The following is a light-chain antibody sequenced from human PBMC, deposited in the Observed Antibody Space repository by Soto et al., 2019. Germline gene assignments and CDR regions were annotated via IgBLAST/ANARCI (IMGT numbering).Light chain of an antibody. V-gene: IGLV1-44*01. CDR3: AVWDDSLNGWV. CDR2: FNV. Sequence: QPVLTQPPSASGTPGQRVTISCSGRRSNIATNTVNWYRQLPGTAPKLLIFFNVQRPSGVPDRFSASKSGTSASLTISGLQSEDEADYYCAVWDDSLNGWVFGGGTKLTVL. J-gene: IGLJ3*02. CDR1: RSNIATNT.